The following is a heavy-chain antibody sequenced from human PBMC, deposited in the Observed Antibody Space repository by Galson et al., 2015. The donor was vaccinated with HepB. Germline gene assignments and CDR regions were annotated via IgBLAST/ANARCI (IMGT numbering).Heavy chain of an antibody. J-gene: IGHJ4*02. CDR1: GGSFSGYY. Sequence: SETLSLTCAVYGGSFSGYYWSWIRQPPGKGLEWIGEINHSGGTNYNPSLKSRVTISVDTSKNQFSLKLSSVTAADTAVYYCARGPSGGSYNYWGQGTLVTVSS. CDR2: INHSGGT. D-gene: IGHD1-26*01. V-gene: IGHV4-34*01. CDR3: ARGPSGGSYNY.